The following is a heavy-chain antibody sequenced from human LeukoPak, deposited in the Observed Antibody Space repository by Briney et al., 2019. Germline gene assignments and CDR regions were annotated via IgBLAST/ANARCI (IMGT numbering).Heavy chain of an antibody. D-gene: IGHD1-26*01. V-gene: IGHV4-39*01. Sequence: SETLSLTCTVSGGSISSSSYYWAWIRQSPGKGLEWIGSVYYGVSTSYNPSLKSRVTISVDMSKSQFSLKLSSVTAADTAVYYCARLRSDGFDIWGQGTMATVSS. CDR2: VYYGVST. J-gene: IGHJ3*02. CDR1: GGSISSSSYY. CDR3: ARLRSDGFDI.